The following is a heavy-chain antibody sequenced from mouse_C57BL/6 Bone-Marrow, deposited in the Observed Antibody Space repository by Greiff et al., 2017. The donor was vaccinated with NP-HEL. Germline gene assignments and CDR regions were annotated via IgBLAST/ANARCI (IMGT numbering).Heavy chain of an antibody. D-gene: IGHD1-1*01. CDR3: ARVVVTLDY. CDR2: ISDGGSYT. V-gene: IGHV5-4*01. J-gene: IGHJ2*01. CDR1: GFTFSSYA. Sequence: EVQVVESGGGLVKPGGSLKLSCAASGFTFSSYAMSWVRQTPEKRLEWVATISDGGSYTYYPDNVKGRFTISRDNAKNNLYLQMSRLKSEDTARYYCARVVVTLDYWGQGTTLTVSS.